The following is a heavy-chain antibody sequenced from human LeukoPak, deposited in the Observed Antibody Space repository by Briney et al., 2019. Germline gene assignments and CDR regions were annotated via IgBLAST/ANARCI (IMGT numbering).Heavy chain of an antibody. V-gene: IGHV3-7*01. Sequence: VGSLRLSCTVSGFTFSGHWMNWVRQAPGKGLEWVATIKYDGSEKAYVDSVEGRFTISRDNSKDSLFLQMDSLRAEDTAVHYCATRNIFEYRGQGTLVTVSS. CDR1: GFTFSGHW. CDR2: IKYDGSEK. J-gene: IGHJ4*02. CDR3: ATRNIFEY.